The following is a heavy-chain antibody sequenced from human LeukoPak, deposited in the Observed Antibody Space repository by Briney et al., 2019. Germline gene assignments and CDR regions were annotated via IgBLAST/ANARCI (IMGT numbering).Heavy chain of an antibody. CDR3: ARDPSYDILTEYGMDV. J-gene: IGHJ6*02. D-gene: IGHD3-9*01. V-gene: IGHV6-1*01. CDR1: GDSVSSNSAA. Sequence: SQTLSLTCAISGDSVSSNSAAWNWIRQSPSRGLEWLGRTYYRSKWYNDYAVSVKSRITINPDTSKNQFSLQLNSVTPEDTAVYYCARDPSYDILTEYGMDVWSQGTTVTVSS. CDR2: TYYRSKWYN.